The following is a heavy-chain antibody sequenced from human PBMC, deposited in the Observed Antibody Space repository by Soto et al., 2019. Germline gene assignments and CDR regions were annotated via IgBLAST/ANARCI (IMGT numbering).Heavy chain of an antibody. D-gene: IGHD2-15*01. Sequence: SVNVSFKASGFTFTSSAVKWVRQARGQRLEWMGWIVVGSGNTNYAQKFQERVTITRDMSTSTAYMELSSLRSEDTAVYYCAADTCSGGSCYLDYWGQGTLVTVSS. CDR3: AADTCSGGSCYLDY. J-gene: IGHJ4*02. V-gene: IGHV1-58*01. CDR1: GFTFTSSA. CDR2: IVVGSGNT.